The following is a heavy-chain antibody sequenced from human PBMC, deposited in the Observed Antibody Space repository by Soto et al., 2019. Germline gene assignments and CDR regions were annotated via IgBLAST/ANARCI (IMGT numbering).Heavy chain of an antibody. Sequence: VQLVESGGGVVQPGRSLRLSCAASGFTFSDYAMHWVRQAPGKGLEWVAVVSHDGRNTHYADSVKGRFTISRDSSKNTLSLEMTSLRAEDTAVYYGAKGGRQWLVTSDFNYWGQGALVTVSS. J-gene: IGHJ4*02. D-gene: IGHD6-19*01. CDR1: GFTFSDYA. CDR2: VSHDGRNT. V-gene: IGHV3-30*18. CDR3: AKGGRQWLVTSDFNY.